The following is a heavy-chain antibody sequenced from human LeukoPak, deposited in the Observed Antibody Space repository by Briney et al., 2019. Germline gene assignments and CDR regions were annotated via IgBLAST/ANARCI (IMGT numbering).Heavy chain of an antibody. CDR3: ATVDTAMAIDY. CDR1: GFTFSSYD. D-gene: IGHD5-18*01. J-gene: IGHJ4*02. CDR2: ISGSGGST. V-gene: IGHV3-23*01. Sequence: GGSLRLSCAVSGFTFSSYDMSWVRQAPGKGLEWVSVISGSGGSTYYADSVKGRFTISRDKYQNTLYLQMNSLRAEDTAVYYCATVDTAMAIDYWGQGTLVTVSS.